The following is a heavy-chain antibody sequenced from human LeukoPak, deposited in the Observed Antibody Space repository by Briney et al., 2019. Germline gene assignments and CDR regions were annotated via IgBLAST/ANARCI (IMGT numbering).Heavy chain of an antibody. V-gene: IGHV3-11*04. D-gene: IGHD2-15*01. Sequence: PGGSLRLSCAASGFTFSDYYMSWIRQAPGKGLEWVSYISSSGNTIYYADSVKGRFTISRDNAKNSLYLQMNSLRAEDTAVYYCARGYCSGGSCFGPSTLRHWGQSTLVTVSS. CDR3: ARGYCSGGSCFGPSTLRH. CDR2: ISSSGNTI. CDR1: GFTFSDYY. J-gene: IGHJ1*01.